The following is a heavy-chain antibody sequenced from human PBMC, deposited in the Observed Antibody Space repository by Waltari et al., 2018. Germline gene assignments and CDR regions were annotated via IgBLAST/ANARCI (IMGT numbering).Heavy chain of an antibody. CDR2: IYYSGST. CDR1: GGSISSYY. CDR3: ARDGGYSYGSLYYYYGMDV. Sequence: QVQLQESGPGLVKPSETLSLTCTVSGGSISSYYWSWIRQPPGKGLEWIGYIYYSGSTNYNPSLKSRVTISVDTSKNQFSLKLSSVTAADTAVYYCARDGGYSYGSLYYYYGMDVWGQGTTVTVSS. J-gene: IGHJ6*02. V-gene: IGHV4-59*01. D-gene: IGHD5-18*01.